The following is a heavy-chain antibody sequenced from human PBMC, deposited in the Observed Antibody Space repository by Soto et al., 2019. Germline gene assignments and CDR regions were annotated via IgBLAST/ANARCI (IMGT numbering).Heavy chain of an antibody. CDR2: IYYSGST. Sequence: SETLSLTCTVSGGSISSYYWSWIRQPPGKGLEWIGYIYYSGSTNYNPSLKSRVTISVDTSKNQFSLKLSSVTAADTAVYYCARDRGGYCSGGSCYWRKVDYYYGMDVWGQGTTVTVSS. J-gene: IGHJ6*02. D-gene: IGHD2-15*01. CDR3: ARDRGGYCSGGSCYWRKVDYYYGMDV. V-gene: IGHV4-59*01. CDR1: GGSISSYY.